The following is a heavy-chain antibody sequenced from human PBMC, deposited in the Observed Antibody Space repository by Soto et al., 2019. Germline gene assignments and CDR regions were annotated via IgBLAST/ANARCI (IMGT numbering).Heavy chain of an antibody. CDR3: ERAFWSGSPDY. Sequence: XETLSLPFTVSGGSISSSQWWSWVRQPPGKGLEWIVEIYHSGSTNYNPSLKSRVTISVDKSKNQFSLKLSSVTAADTAVYYCERAFWSGSPDYWGQGTLVTVSS. J-gene: IGHJ4*02. D-gene: IGHD3-3*01. CDR1: GGSISSSQW. CDR2: IYHSGST. V-gene: IGHV4-4*02.